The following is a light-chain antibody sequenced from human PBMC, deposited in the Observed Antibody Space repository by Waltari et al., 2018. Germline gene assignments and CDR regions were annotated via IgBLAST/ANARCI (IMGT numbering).Light chain of an antibody. CDR3: QQYYSSPFT. V-gene: IGKV4-1*01. CDR1: QSVLFSSNNRNH. Sequence: DIVMTQSPDSLAVSLGERATINCKSSQSVLFSSNNRNHLAWYQQKPGQSPKLVLYWESTRESGVPDRFSGSGSAIDFTLTISSLQAEDVAVYYCQQYYSSPFTFGPGTKLEIK. J-gene: IGKJ3*01. CDR2: WES.